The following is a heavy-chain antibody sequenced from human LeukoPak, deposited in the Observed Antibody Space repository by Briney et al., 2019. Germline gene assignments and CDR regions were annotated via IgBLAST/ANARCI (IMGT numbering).Heavy chain of an antibody. V-gene: IGHV4-61*08. Sequence: SETLSLTCTVSGGSISSGGYYWSWIRQPPGKGLEWIGYIYYSGSTNYNPSLKSRVTISVDTSKNQFSLKLSSVTAADTAVYYCARQTVVYDSSGYYYAVGAFDIWGQGTMVTVSS. J-gene: IGHJ3*02. CDR2: IYYSGST. CDR3: ARQTVVYDSSGYYYAVGAFDI. D-gene: IGHD3-22*01. CDR1: GGSISSGGYY.